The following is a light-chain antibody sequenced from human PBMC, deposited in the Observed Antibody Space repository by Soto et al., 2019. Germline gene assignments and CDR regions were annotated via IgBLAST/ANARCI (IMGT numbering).Light chain of an antibody. Sequence: QSVLTQPASVSGSPGQSITISCTGTSSDVGGYNYVSWYQQHPGKAPKLMIYDVSNRPSGVSNRFSGAKSGNTASLTISGLQAEDEADYYCSSYTISSTRFGGGTKLTVL. J-gene: IGLJ2*01. CDR1: SSDVGGYNY. CDR2: DVS. V-gene: IGLV2-14*01. CDR3: SSYTISSTR.